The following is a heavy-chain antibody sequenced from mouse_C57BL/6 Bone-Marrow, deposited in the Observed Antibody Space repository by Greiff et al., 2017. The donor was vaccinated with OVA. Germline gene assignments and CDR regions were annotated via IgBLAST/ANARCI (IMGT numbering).Heavy chain of an antibody. Sequence: QVQLQQSGAELVKPGASVKLSCKASGYAFSSYWMNWVKQRPGKGLEWIGQIYPGDGDTNYNGKFKGKATLTADKSSSTAYMQLSSLTSEDSAVYFCAREGSYGWFAYWGQGTLVTVSA. CDR2: IYPGDGDT. CDR1: GYAFSSYW. CDR3: AREGSYGWFAY. V-gene: IGHV1-80*01. J-gene: IGHJ3*01. D-gene: IGHD1-1*01.